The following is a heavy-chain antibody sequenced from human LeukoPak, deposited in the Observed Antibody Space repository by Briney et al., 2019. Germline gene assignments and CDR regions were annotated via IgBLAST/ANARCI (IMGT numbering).Heavy chain of an antibody. Sequence: LPGRSLRLSCAASGFTFSSYGMLWVRQAPGKGLEWVAVIWYDGSNEYYADSVKGRFTISRDKSKNTLYLQMNSLSGEDTAVYYCVRETSTPDAFDIWGQGTMVTVSS. CDR2: IWYDGSNE. J-gene: IGHJ3*02. CDR1: GFTFSSYG. CDR3: VRETSTPDAFDI. V-gene: IGHV3-33*01. D-gene: IGHD5/OR15-5a*01.